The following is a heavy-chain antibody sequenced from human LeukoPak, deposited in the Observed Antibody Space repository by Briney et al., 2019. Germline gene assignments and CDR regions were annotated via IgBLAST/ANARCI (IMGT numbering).Heavy chain of an antibody. V-gene: IGHV3-64D*06. J-gene: IGHJ4*02. CDR1: GFTFKKYA. CDR3: VKDLYYDNSGYYSGAFDY. Sequence: GGSLRLSCSASGFTFKKYAMHWVRQAPGKGLEYVSAINSNGGRTYYADSVKGRFTISRDNSKNTLFLQMSSLRVEDTAVYYCVKDLYYDNSGYYSGAFDYWGEGTLVTVSS. CDR2: INSNGGRT. D-gene: IGHD3-22*01.